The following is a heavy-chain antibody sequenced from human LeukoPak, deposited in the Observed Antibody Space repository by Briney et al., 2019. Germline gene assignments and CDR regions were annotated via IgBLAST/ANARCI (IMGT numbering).Heavy chain of an antibody. Sequence: GGSLRLSCVASGFTFSSYWMHWVRQAPGKGLVWVSRINSDGSSTSYADSVKGRFTISRDNSKNTLYLQMNSLRAEDTAVYYCAKALYGDYGRFDYWGQGTLVTVSS. CDR1: GFTFSSYW. V-gene: IGHV3-74*01. J-gene: IGHJ4*02. D-gene: IGHD4-17*01. CDR2: INSDGSST. CDR3: AKALYGDYGRFDY.